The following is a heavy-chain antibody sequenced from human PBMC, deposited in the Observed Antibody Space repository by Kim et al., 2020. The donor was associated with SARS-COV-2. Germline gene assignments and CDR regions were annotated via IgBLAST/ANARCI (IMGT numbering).Heavy chain of an antibody. J-gene: IGHJ6*02. CDR3: ARVERRTYYYYYGMDV. D-gene: IGHD6-25*01. V-gene: IGHV3-53*01. Sequence: LKGRFTISRDNSKHTLYLQMNSLRAEDTAVYYCARVERRTYYYYYGMDVWGQGTTVTVSS.